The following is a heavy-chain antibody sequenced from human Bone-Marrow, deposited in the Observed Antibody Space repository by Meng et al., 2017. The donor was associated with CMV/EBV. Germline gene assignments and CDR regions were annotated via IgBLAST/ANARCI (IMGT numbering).Heavy chain of an antibody. V-gene: IGHV3-30*02. J-gene: IGHJ4*02. CDR3: AKVGDYGSSTSCPTLDY. Sequence: GESLKISCAASGFTFSSYGMHWVRQAPGKGLEWVAFIRYDGSNKYYADSVKGRFTISRDNSKNTLYLQMNSLRAEDTAVYYCAKVGDYGSSTSCPTLDYWGQGTLVTVSS. CDR2: IRYDGSNK. D-gene: IGHD2-2*01. CDR1: GFTFSSYG.